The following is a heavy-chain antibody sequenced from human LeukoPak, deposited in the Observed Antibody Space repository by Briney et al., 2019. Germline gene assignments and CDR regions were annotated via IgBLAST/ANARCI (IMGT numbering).Heavy chain of an antibody. Sequence: GGSLRLSCAASGFTFSSYAMSWVRQAPGKGLEWVSAISGSGGSTYYADSVKGRFTISRDNSKNTLYLQMNSLRAEDTAVYYCAKMGITGTTYALILWXXGQGTLVTVSS. D-gene: IGHD1-7*01. J-gene: IGHJ4*02. V-gene: IGHV3-23*01. CDR1: GFTFSSYA. CDR3: AKMGITGTTYALILWX. CDR2: ISGSGGST.